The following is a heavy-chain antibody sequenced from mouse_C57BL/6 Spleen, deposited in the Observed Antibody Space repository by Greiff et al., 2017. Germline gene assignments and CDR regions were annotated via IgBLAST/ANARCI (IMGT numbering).Heavy chain of an antibody. CDR3: ARSYDYPYFDY. CDR2: IDPSDSYT. CDR1: GYTFTSYW. V-gene: IGHV1-59*01. J-gene: IGHJ2*01. D-gene: IGHD2-4*01. Sequence: QVQLQQPGAELVRPGTSVKLSCKASGYTFTSYWMHWVKQRPGQGLEWIGVIDPSDSYTNSNQKFTGKATLTVDTSSSTAYMQLSSLTSEDSAVYYCARSYDYPYFDYWGQGTTRTVSS.